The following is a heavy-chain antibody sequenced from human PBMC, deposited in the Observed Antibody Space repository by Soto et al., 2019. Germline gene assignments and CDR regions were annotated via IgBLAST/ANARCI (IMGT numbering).Heavy chain of an antibody. Sequence: SETLSLTCTVSGGSISSYYWSWIRQPPGKGLEWIGDIYYSGSTNYNPSLKSRVTISIDTSKNQFYLKLSSVTAADTAVYYCARRIDGSGIYYYYYYMDVWGKGTTVTVSS. CDR3: ARRIDGSGIYYYYYYMDV. CDR1: GGSISSYY. D-gene: IGHD3-10*01. V-gene: IGHV4-59*08. CDR2: IYYSGST. J-gene: IGHJ6*03.